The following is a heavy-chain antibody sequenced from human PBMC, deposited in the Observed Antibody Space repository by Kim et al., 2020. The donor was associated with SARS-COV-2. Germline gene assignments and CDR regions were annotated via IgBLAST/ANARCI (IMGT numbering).Heavy chain of an antibody. CDR1: GVSIIRSNYF. CDR2: ISYSGSA. CDR3: TKHGGGMASSFYY. J-gene: IGHJ4*02. D-gene: IGHD3-16*01. Sequence: SETLSLTCIDSGVSIIRSNYFWGWICQPPGKGLEWIASISYSGSAFYNPSLTSRVTISVDTSKNQVSLKLTSMTAADTAIYYCTKHGGGMASSFYYWGQGSMVTVSS. V-gene: IGHV4-39*01.